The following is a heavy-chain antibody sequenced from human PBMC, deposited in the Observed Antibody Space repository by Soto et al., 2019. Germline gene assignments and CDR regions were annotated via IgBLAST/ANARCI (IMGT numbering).Heavy chain of an antibody. CDR1: GGSFSSGGYN. D-gene: IGHD4-17*01. J-gene: IGHJ3*02. CDR2: VYYRGST. V-gene: IGHV4-31*03. Sequence: QVQLQESGPGLVKPSQTLSLTCTVSGGSFSSGGYNWGWVRQRPGKGLEWVGHVYYRGSTYYNPSLKSRVTISIDTSRNQFSLNLSSVTAADSAVYYCARGWYGDYEFDAFDIWGQGTLVTVSS. CDR3: ARGWYGDYEFDAFDI.